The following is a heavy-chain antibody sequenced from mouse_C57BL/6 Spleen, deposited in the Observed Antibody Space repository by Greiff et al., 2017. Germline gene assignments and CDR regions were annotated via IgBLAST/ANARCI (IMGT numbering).Heavy chain of an antibody. CDR3: ARHGNYYGSSYRYFDV. V-gene: IGHV5-15*01. D-gene: IGHD1-1*01. CDR1: GFTFSDYG. Sequence: DVMLVESGGGLVQPGGSLKLSCAASGFTFSDYGMAWVRQAPRKGPEWVAFISNLAYSIYYADTVTGRFTISRENAKNTLYLEMSSLRSEDTAMYYCARHGNYYGSSYRYFDVWGTGTTVTVSS. J-gene: IGHJ1*03. CDR2: ISNLAYSI.